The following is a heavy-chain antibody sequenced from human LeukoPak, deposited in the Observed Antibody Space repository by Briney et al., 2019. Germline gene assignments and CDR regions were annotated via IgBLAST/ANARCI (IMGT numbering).Heavy chain of an antibody. V-gene: IGHV1-69*13. Sequence: SGKISCKAFGGTFSSYALSWVRQAPGQGLECMGGIIPIFGTAHYAQKFQGRVTITADDSTTTACMELSSLRSEDTAVYYCARAVGWSGGSCYLPYNWFDPWGHGTLVTVSS. CDR2: IIPIFGTA. J-gene: IGHJ5*02. CDR3: ARAVGWSGGSCYLPYNWFDP. D-gene: IGHD2-15*01. CDR1: GGTFSSYA.